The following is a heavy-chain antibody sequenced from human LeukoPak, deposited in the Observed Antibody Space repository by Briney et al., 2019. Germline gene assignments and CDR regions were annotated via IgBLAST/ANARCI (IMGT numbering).Heavy chain of an antibody. V-gene: IGHV3-74*01. D-gene: IGHD2-15*01. J-gene: IGHJ6*03. Sequence: GGSLRLSCAASGFTFSNYWMHWVRQAPGKGLVWVSRINSDGINTSYADSVKGRFTISRDDAKNSLYLQMNSLRAEDTALYYCARGAAAATRDYYYYMDVWGKGTTVTVSS. CDR3: ARGAAAATRDYYYYMDV. CDR1: GFTFSNYW. CDR2: INSDGINT.